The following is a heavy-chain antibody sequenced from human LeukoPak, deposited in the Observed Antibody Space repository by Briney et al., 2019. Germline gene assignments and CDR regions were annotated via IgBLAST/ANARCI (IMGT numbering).Heavy chain of an antibody. CDR1: GFTFGSYR. Sequence: PGGSLRLPCAASGFTFGSYRMNGVGQAPGKGLEGVSSISRSSSYINYTDSEKGRFHISRDNANNSLYLQMNSLRAEDTAVYYCARDNYGGNILPNAFDIWGQGTMVTVSS. D-gene: IGHD4-23*01. CDR3: ARDNYGGNILPNAFDI. V-gene: IGHV3-21*01. J-gene: IGHJ3*02. CDR2: ISRSSSYI.